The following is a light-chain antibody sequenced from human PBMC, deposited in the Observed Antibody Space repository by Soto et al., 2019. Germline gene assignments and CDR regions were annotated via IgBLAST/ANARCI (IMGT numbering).Light chain of an antibody. CDR2: DNN. V-gene: IGLV1-51*01. J-gene: IGLJ2*01. CDR1: RSDVGGYNY. Sequence: QSVLTQPPSASGSPGQSVTISCTGTRSDVGGYNYVSWYQQLPGTAPKLLIYDNNKRPSGIPDRFSGSKSGTSGTLDITGLQTGDEADYYCATWDGSLPGEVFGGGTQLTVL. CDR3: ATWDGSLPGEV.